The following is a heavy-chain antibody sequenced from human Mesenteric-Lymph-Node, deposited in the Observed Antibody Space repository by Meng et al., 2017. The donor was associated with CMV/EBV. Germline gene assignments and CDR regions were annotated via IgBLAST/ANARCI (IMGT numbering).Heavy chain of an antibody. Sequence: GESLKISCAASGFTFSSYSMNWVRQAPGKGLEWLSYITGGSVTIYYADSVKGRFTISRDNAKNSLYLQMNSLRAEDTAVYYCARGRVGGVDYWGQGTLVTVSS. D-gene: IGHD1-26*01. V-gene: IGHV3-48*04. CDR3: ARGRVGGVDY. J-gene: IGHJ4*02. CDR1: GFTFSSYS. CDR2: ITGGSVTI.